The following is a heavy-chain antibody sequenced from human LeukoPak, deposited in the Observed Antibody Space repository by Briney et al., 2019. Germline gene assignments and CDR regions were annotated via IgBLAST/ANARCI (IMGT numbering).Heavy chain of an antibody. J-gene: IGHJ4*02. V-gene: IGHV3-23*01. Sequence: GGSLRLSCAASGFTFSSYAMSWVRQAPGQGLEWVSAISGSGGSTYYADSVKGRFTISRNNTKNTLYLQMNSLRDEDTAVYYCAKDSYMFYDSSGDYSHFDYWGQGTLITVTS. CDR2: ISGSGGST. CDR3: AKDSYMFYDSSGDYSHFDY. CDR1: GFTFSSYA. D-gene: IGHD3-22*01.